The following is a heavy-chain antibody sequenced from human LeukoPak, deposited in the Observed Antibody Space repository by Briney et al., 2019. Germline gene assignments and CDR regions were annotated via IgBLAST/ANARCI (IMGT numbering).Heavy chain of an antibody. J-gene: IGHJ4*02. V-gene: IGHV1-46*01. CDR3: AKDQEGFDY. CDR2: IYPRDGST. CDR1: GYTFTNNY. Sequence: GASVKVSCKASGYTFTNNYLQWVRQAPGQGLEWMGVIYPRDGSTSYAQNFQGRVTVTRDTSTTTVHMELRGLRSEDTAVYYCAKDQEGFDYWGEGTVVTVSS.